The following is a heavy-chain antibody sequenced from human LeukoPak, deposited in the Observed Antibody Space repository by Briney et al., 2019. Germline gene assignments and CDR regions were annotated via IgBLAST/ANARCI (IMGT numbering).Heavy chain of an antibody. CDR2: IYHSGST. Sequence: SGTLSLTCAVSGGSISSSNWWSWVRQPPGKGLEWIGEIYHSGSTNYNPSLKSRVTISVDTSKNQFSLKLSSVTAADTAVYYCARGTVNYCSGGSCYLYYFDYWGQGTQVTVSS. CDR1: GGSISSSNW. V-gene: IGHV4-4*02. CDR3: ARGTVNYCSGGSCYLYYFDY. D-gene: IGHD2-15*01. J-gene: IGHJ4*02.